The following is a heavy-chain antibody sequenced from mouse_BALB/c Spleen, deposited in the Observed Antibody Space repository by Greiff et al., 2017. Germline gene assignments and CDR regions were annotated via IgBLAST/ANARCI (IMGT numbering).Heavy chain of an antibody. V-gene: IGHV1S81*02. CDR3: AGYRYDASWFAD. CDR1: GYTFTSYW. D-gene: IGHD2-14*01. Sequence: QVQLQQPGAELVKPGASVKLSCKASGYTFTSYWMHWVKQRPGQGLEWIGEINPSNGRTNYNEKFKSKATLTVDKSSSTAYMQLSSLTSEDSAVYYCAGYRYDASWFADGGQGTLVTVSA. J-gene: IGHJ3*01. CDR2: INPSNGRT.